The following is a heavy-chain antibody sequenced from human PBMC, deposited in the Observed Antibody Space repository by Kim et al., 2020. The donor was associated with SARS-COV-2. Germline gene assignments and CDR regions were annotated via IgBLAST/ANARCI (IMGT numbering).Heavy chain of an antibody. Sequence: DRVKGRFTIYRDNSKNTLYLQMNSLRAEDTAIYYCARGRYYDSSGYLDLWGQGALVIVAS. CDR3: ARGRYYDSSGYLDL. D-gene: IGHD3-22*01. J-gene: IGHJ5*02. V-gene: IGHV3-53*01.